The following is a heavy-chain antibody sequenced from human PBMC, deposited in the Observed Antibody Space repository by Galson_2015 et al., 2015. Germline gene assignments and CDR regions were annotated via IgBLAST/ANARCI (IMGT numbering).Heavy chain of an antibody. Sequence: SVKVSCKASGYTFSNYHIHWVQQAPGQGLEWMGIVTPGSGATSYAEKFQGRVIMTGDMSTTTAFLELSSLRSDDTALYYCARETSATGDGDHWGQGTLVTVSS. CDR2: VTPGSGAT. CDR1: GYTFSNYH. J-gene: IGHJ4*02. CDR3: ARETSATGDGDH. V-gene: IGHV1-46*01.